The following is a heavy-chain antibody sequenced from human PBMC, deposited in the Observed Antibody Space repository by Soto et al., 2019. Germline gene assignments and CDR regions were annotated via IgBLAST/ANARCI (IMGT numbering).Heavy chain of an antibody. CDR2: INHSGST. CDR3: ARGRSRRFGYYYYGMDV. D-gene: IGHD3-10*01. CDR1: GGSFSGYY. Sequence: EPLSLTCAVYGGSFSGYYWSWIRQPPGKGLEWIGEINHSGSTNYNPSLKSRVTISVDTSKNQFSLKLSSVTAADTAVYYCARGRSRRFGYYYYGMDVWGQGTTVTVSS. J-gene: IGHJ6*02. V-gene: IGHV4-34*01.